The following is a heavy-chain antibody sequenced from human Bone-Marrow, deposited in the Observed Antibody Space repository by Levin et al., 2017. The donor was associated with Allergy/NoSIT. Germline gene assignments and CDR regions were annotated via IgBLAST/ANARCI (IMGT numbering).Heavy chain of an antibody. J-gene: IGHJ4*02. Sequence: GESLKISCAASGFTFSNFFMTWIRQAPGKGLEWVSYISPSGATIYDADSVKGRFTISRDNTKKSLFLQMNSLRGEDTAVYYCARETCSSASCYLDFWGQGTQVTVSS. CDR1: GFTFSNFF. D-gene: IGHD2-2*01. V-gene: IGHV3-11*01. CDR3: ARETCSSASCYLDF. CDR2: ISPSGATI.